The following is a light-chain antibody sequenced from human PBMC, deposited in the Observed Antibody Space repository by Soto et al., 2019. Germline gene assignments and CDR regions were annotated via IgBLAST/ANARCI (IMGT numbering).Light chain of an antibody. J-gene: IGKJ2*01. CDR1: QYINTW. Sequence: DIQMTQSPSTLSASVGDRATITCRASQYINTWLAWYQQKPGRAPKLLIYSSSSLESGVPSRFSGSGSGSEFTLTISSLQSDDFATYYCQQYQGFPFTFGQGTKLEI. CDR3: QQYQGFPFT. CDR2: SSS. V-gene: IGKV1-5*03.